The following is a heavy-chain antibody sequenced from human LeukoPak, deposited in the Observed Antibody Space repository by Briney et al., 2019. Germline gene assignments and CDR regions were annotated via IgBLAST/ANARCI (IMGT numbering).Heavy chain of an antibody. CDR2: ISPNSGGT. J-gene: IGHJ4*02. Sequence: ASVKVSCKASGYTFTGYYMHWVRQAPGQGLEWMGWISPNSGGTNYAQKFQGRITMTRDTSISTASMELRRLRSDDTAVYYCARTYYDFWSGYPESDYWGQGTLVTVSS. CDR1: GYTFTGYY. D-gene: IGHD3-3*01. V-gene: IGHV1-2*02. CDR3: ARTYYDFWSGYPESDY.